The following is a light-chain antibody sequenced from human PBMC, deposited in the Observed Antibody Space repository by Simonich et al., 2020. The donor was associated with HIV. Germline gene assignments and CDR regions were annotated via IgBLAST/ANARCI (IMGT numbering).Light chain of an antibody. J-gene: IGKJ1*01. CDR1: QSVSSHY. Sequence: EIVLTQSPGTLSLSPGERATLSCRASQSVSSHYLAWYQQKPGQAPRLLIYGASSRATGNPDRFSGSGSGTDFTLTINRLEPEDFAVYYCQQRSNWPRTFGQGTKVEIK. CDR3: QQRSNWPRT. CDR2: GAS. V-gene: IGKV3D-20*02.